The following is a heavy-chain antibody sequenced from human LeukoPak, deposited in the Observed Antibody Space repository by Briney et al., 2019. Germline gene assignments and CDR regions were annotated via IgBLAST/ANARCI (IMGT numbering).Heavy chain of an antibody. J-gene: IGHJ4*02. D-gene: IGHD3-22*01. CDR1: GFTFTSSA. CDR2: IVVGSGNT. CDR3: AASPDYYDSSGYSYYFGY. V-gene: IGHV1-58*01. Sequence: SVKVSCKASGFTFTSSAVQWVRQARGQRLEWIGWIVVGSGNTNYAQKFQERVPITRDMSTSTAYMELSSLRSEDTAVYYCAASPDYYDSSGYSYYFGYWGQGTLVTVSS.